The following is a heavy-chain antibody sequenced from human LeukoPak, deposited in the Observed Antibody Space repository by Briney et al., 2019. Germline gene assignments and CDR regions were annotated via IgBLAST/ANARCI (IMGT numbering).Heavy chain of an antibody. D-gene: IGHD3-22*01. J-gene: IGHJ4*02. CDR1: GFTFSNYW. Sequence: GGSLRLSCEASGFTFSNYWMHWVRQAPGKGLVWVSRINSDGRSTSYADSVKGRFTISRDNAKNTLYLQMNSLRAEDTAVYYCARGYYDSSGYYLIDYWGQGTLVTVSS. V-gene: IGHV3-74*01. CDR2: INSDGRST. CDR3: ARGYYDSSGYYLIDY.